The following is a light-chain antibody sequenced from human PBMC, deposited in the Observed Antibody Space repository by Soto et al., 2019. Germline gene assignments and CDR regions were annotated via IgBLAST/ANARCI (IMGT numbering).Light chain of an antibody. Sequence: EIVLTQSPATLSLSPGERATLSCRASQSINNFLAWYQHKPGQAPRLLIYEASNRAAGIPARFSGTGSETDFTLTISSLEPEDFAVYYCQQRDNWVWTFGQGTNVEIK. CDR2: EAS. CDR1: QSINNF. J-gene: IGKJ1*01. CDR3: QQRDNWVWT. V-gene: IGKV3-11*01.